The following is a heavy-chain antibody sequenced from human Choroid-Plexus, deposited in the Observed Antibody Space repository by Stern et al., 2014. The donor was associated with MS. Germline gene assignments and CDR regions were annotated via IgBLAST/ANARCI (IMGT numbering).Heavy chain of an antibody. CDR3: ARDQRGITIFGVVTDYYYLGMDV. CDR1: GYIFTGYH. J-gene: IGHJ6*02. V-gene: IGHV1-2*02. D-gene: IGHD3-3*01. CDR2: IPPNTGGT. Sequence: VQLVESGAEAKKPRASLTVSCKTSGYIFTGYHIPWVRPPPGPGLDSMAWIPPNTGGTKDAEKVQGRAAMSRDTSISTAYVGLSGLTSDDTAVDYCARDQRGITIFGVVTDYYYLGMDVWGQGTTVTVSS.